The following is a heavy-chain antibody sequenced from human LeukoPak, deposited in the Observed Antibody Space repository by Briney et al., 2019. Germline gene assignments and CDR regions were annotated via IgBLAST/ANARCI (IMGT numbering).Heavy chain of an antibody. D-gene: IGHD3-10*01. V-gene: IGHV3-23*01. CDR3: ATDAVAPGSGGDYFDY. CDR1: GFNFASST. CDR2: ITGNGGRT. J-gene: IGHJ4*01. Sequence: GGSLRLSCAASGFNFASSTINRVRRAPGKGLEWVSVITGNGGRTYYTESVKGRFTISRDNSKNTLSLQMNSLRAEDTAVYYCATDAVAPGSGGDYFDYWGHGTLVTVSS.